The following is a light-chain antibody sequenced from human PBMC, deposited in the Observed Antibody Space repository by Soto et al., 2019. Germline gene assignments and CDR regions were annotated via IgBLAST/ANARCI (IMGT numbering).Light chain of an antibody. Sequence: DIQMTQSPSCLSASVGDRATVSCRASQSISSYLNWYQQKPGKAPKLLIYAASSLQSGVPSRFSGSGSGTEFTLTISSLQPDDFATYYCQQYNSYSFGQGTKVE. J-gene: IGKJ1*01. CDR2: AAS. V-gene: IGKV1-39*01. CDR3: QQYNSYS. CDR1: QSISSY.